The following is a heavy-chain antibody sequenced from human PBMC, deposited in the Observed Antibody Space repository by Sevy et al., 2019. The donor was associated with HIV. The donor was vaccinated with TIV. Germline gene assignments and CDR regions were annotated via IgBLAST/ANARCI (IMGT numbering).Heavy chain of an antibody. CDR1: GYTFTSYG. CDR3: ARDVYRVGGVITHFDY. D-gene: IGHD3-10*01. Sequence: ASVKVSCKASGYTFTSYGISWVRQAPGQGLEWMGWISAYNGNTNYAQKLQGRVTMTTDTSTGTAYMGLRSLRSDDTAVYYCARDVYRVGGVITHFDYWGQRTLVTVSS. V-gene: IGHV1-18*01. CDR2: ISAYNGNT. J-gene: IGHJ4*02.